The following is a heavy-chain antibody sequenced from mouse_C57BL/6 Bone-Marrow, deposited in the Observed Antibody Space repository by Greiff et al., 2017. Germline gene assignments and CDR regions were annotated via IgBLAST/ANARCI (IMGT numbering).Heavy chain of an antibody. CDR2: IPPNSGST. CDR1: GYTFTSYW. V-gene: IGHV1-64*01. CDR3: AGSEPWFAY. Sequence: QVQLQQPGAELVKPGASVKLSCKASGYTFTSYWMHWVKQRPGQGLEWIGMIPPNSGSTNYNEKLKSKAPLTVDKSSSTAYIQLSSLTSEDSAVYCCAGSEPWFAYWGQGTLVTVSA. J-gene: IGHJ3*01.